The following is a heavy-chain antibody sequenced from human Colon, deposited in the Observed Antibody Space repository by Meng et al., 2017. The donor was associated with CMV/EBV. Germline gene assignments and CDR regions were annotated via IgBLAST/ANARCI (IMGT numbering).Heavy chain of an antibody. D-gene: IGHD1-20*01. Sequence: GGSLRLSCAASGFTFSSYWMSWVRQAPGKGLEWVSFIRGDDSTSYTDSVQGRFTISRDNSKNTVFLQMNSLRAEDTAVYYCARACRQFNNCYLDSWGQGIQVTVSS. CDR3: ARACRQFNNCYLDS. CDR1: GFTFSSYW. CDR2: IRGDDST. J-gene: IGHJ4*02. V-gene: IGHV3-53*01.